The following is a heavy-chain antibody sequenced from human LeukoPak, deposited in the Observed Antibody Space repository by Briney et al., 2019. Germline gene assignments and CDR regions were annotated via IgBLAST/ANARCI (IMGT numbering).Heavy chain of an antibody. CDR1: GGSISSGDYY. Sequence: SETLSLTCTVSGGSISSGDYYWSWIRQPPGKGLEWIGYIYYSGSTYYNPTLKSRVTISVDTSKNQFSLKLSSVTAADTAVYNCARVRYFDWPMLDYWGQGTLVTVSS. V-gene: IGHV4-30-4*08. CDR3: ARVRYFDWPMLDY. D-gene: IGHD3-9*01. J-gene: IGHJ4*02. CDR2: IYYSGST.